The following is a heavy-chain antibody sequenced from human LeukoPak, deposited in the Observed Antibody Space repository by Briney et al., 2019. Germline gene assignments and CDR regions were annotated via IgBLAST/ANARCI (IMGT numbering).Heavy chain of an antibody. CDR1: GFTFSSYG. D-gene: IGHD3-9*01. J-gene: IGHJ3*02. CDR3: ARRGILRYFDWLSDAFDI. CDR2: ISHSGST. Sequence: GSLRLSCAASGFTFSSYGVSWIRQPPGKGLEWIGEISHSGSTNYNPSLKSRVTISVDTSKNQFSLKLSSVTAADTAVYYCARRGILRYFDWLSDAFDIWGQGTMVTVSS. V-gene: IGHV4-34*01.